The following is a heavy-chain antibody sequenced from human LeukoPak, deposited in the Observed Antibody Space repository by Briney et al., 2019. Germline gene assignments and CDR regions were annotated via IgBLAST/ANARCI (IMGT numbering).Heavy chain of an antibody. Sequence: SVKVSCKASGGTFSSYTLSWVRQAPGQGLEWMGGIIPIFGTADYAQKFQGRVTITTDESTSTAYMELSSLRSEDTAVYYCARGIPTDNWFDPWGQGTLVTVSS. CDR3: ARGIPTDNWFDP. CDR1: GGTFSSYT. J-gene: IGHJ5*02. D-gene: IGHD4-17*01. V-gene: IGHV1-69*05. CDR2: IIPIFGTA.